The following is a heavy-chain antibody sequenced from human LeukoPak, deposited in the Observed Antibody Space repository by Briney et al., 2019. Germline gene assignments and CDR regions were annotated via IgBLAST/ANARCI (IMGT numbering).Heavy chain of an antibody. CDR1: GGTFSSYA. J-gene: IGHJ2*01. CDR2: IIPVFGTA. V-gene: IGHV1-69*05. CDR3: ARVFDYGDYVGWYFDL. D-gene: IGHD4-17*01. Sequence: SVKVSCKASGGTFSSYAISWVRQAPGQGLEWMGRIIPVFGTANYAQKFQGRVTITTDESTSTAYMELSSLRSEDTAVYYCARVFDYGDYVGWYFDLWGRGTLVTVSS.